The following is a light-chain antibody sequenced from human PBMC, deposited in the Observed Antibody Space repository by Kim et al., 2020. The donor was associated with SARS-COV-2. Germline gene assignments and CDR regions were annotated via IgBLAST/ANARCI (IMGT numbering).Light chain of an antibody. V-gene: IGLV3-9*01. CDR2: KDS. CDR3: QVWDRSTASYV. J-gene: IGLJ1*01. CDR1: YMGSKN. Sequence: ALGKTARITRGGKYMGSKNGHWCQQKAGQAPVVGSYKDSNRPSGIPERFSGSNSGNTATLTISRVQAGDEADYYCQVWDRSTASYVFGNGTKVTVL.